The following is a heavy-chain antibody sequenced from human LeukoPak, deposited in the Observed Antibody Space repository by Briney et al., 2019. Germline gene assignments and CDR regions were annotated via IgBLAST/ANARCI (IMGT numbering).Heavy chain of an antibody. CDR1: GFTFSSYW. V-gene: IGHV3-74*01. D-gene: IGHD4-11*01. J-gene: IGHJ4*02. CDR3: ARESYSEDG. Sequence: GGSLRLSCAASGFTFSSYWMHWVRHAPAKGLVCVSRITSDGSSTSYADSVKGRFTISRDNAKNTLYLQMNSLRAEDTAVYYCARESYSEDGWGQGTLVTVSS. CDR2: ITSDGSST.